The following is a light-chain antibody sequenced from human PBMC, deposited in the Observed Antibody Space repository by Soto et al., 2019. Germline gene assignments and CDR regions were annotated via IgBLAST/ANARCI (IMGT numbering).Light chain of an antibody. CDR3: CSYAGSYSYV. Sequence: QSALTQPRSVSGSPGQSVTISCTGTSSDVGDYKYVSWYRQHPGKAPKLIIYDVSERPSGVPDRFSGSKSGNTASLTISGPQAEDEADYYCCSYAGSYSYVFGTGTKLTVL. CDR1: SSDVGDYKY. CDR2: DVS. J-gene: IGLJ1*01. V-gene: IGLV2-11*01.